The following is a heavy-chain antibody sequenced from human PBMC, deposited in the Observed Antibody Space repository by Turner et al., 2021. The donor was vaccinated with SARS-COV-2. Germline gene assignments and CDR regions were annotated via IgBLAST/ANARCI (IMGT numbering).Heavy chain of an antibody. CDR2: ISDDGSNK. CDR1: GFTFSSYG. CDR3: AKVFFSYGYYAVYFDY. D-gene: IGHD5-18*01. Sequence: QVQLVESGGGVVQPGRSLRLSCAASGFTFSSYGMHWVRQAPGKGLEWVAVISDDGSNKYYADSVKGRFTISRDNSKNTLYLQMNSLRAEDTAVYYCAKVFFSYGYYAVYFDYWGQGTLVTVSS. V-gene: IGHV3-30*18. J-gene: IGHJ4*02.